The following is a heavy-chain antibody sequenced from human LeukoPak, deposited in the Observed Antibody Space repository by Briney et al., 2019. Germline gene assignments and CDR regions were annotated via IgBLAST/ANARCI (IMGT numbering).Heavy chain of an antibody. D-gene: IGHD7-27*01. Sequence: SETLSLTCTVSGDFITAYYWSWIRQPPGKGLEWIGYVYYSGSTEYNPSLRSRVTISLEMFKHQFSLNLTSVTAADTAVYYCASNTGTVFDYWGQGALVTVSS. CDR2: VYYSGST. CDR1: GDFITAYY. CDR3: ASNTGTVFDY. J-gene: IGHJ4*02. V-gene: IGHV4-59*01.